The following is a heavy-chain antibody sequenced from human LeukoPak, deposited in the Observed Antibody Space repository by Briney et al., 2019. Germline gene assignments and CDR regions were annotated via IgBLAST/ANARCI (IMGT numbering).Heavy chain of an antibody. V-gene: IGHV1-46*01. J-gene: IGHJ6*03. CDR3: ARDLRLWFGELFYYYYYMDV. Sequence: ASVRVSCKASGYTFTSYYMHWVRQAPGQGLEWMGIINPSGGSTSYAQKFQGRVTMTRDTSTSTVYMELSSLRSEDTAVYYCARDLRLWFGELFYYYYYMDVWGKGTAVTISS. CDR1: GYTFTSYY. D-gene: IGHD3-10*01. CDR2: INPSGGST.